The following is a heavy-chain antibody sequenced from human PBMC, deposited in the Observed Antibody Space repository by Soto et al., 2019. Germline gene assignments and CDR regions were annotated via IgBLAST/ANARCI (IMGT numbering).Heavy chain of an antibody. J-gene: IGHJ4*02. CDR3: AIDILLIRYRDTRGSDY. CDR2: INPGGVGT. V-gene: IGHV1-46*01. D-gene: IGHD2-15*01. Sequence: RASVKVSCKASGYNFTTYYMHWVRQAPGQGLEWMGIINPGGVGTSYAQKFQGRVTMTKDTSTTTVYMELSSLRSEDTAMYYCAIDILLIRYRDTRGSDYWGQGTLVTVSS. CDR1: GYNFTTYY.